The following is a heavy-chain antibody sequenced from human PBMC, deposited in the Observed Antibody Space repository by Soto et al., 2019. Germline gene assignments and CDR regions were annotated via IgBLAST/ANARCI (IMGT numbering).Heavy chain of an antibody. J-gene: IGHJ3*02. CDR1: GYTFASYG. Sequence: ASVKGSCKASGYTFASYGISWVRQAPGQGLEWMGWISAYNGNTNYAQKLQGRVTMTTDTSTSTAYMELRSLRSDDTAVYYCARGVMGYCSSTSCSQPIWGQGTMVPVS. CDR3: ARGVMGYCSSTSCSQPI. D-gene: IGHD2-2*01. CDR2: ISAYNGNT. V-gene: IGHV1-18*01.